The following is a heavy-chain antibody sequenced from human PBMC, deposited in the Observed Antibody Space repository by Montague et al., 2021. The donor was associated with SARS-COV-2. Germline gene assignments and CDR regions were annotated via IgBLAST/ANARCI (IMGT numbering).Heavy chain of an antibody. J-gene: IGHJ6*02. CDR2: IKHDGSEK. CDR3: ARGSTGWYAIFGHYGMDV. Sequence: GSLRLSCAASRFTFSDFWMNWVRQAPGKGLEWVADIKHDGSEKSYVDSVKGRFTISRDNAKNSLYLQMNSLRAEDTAVYYCARGSTGWYAIFGHYGMDVWGQGTTVTVSS. CDR1: RFTFSDFW. V-gene: IGHV3-7*01. D-gene: IGHD6-19*01.